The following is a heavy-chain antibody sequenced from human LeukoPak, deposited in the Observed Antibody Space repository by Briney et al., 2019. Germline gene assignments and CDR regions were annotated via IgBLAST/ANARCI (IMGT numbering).Heavy chain of an antibody. CDR2: IYSGGST. V-gene: IGHV3-53*05. D-gene: IGHD2-15*01. CDR3: ARGGGYSPVGGRYFDY. Sequence: GGSLRLSCAASGFTFSSNYMSWVRQAPGKGLEWVSVIYSGGSTYYADSVKGRFTISRDNSKNTLYLQMNSLRAEDTAVYYCARGGGYSPVGGRYFDYWGQGTLVTVSS. J-gene: IGHJ4*02. CDR1: GFTFSSNY.